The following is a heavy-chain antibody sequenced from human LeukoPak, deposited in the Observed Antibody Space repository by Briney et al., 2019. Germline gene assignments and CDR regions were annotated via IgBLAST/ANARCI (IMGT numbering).Heavy chain of an antibody. J-gene: IGHJ4*02. V-gene: IGHV4-34*01. CDR3: AKGYYGSGSYEFDY. D-gene: IGHD3-10*01. Sequence: ASETLSLTCAVYGGSFSGYYWSWIRQPPGKGLEWIGEINHSGSTNYNPSLKSRVTISVDTSKNQFSLKLSSVTAADTAVYYCAKGYYGSGSYEFDYWGQGTLVTVSS. CDR2: INHSGST. CDR1: GGSFSGYY.